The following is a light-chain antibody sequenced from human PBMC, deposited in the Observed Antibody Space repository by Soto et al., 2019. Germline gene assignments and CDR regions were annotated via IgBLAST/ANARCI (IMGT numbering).Light chain of an antibody. Sequence: EIGLTQSPGTLSLSPGERATLSCRALQSVSSSYLAWYQLKPGQAPRLLIYGASSRATGIPDRFSGSGSGTDFTLTISRLDPEDFAVYYCQQYDKWFSITFGQGTRLEIK. CDR1: QSVSSSY. CDR3: QQYDKWFSIT. V-gene: IGKV3-20*01. CDR2: GAS. J-gene: IGKJ5*01.